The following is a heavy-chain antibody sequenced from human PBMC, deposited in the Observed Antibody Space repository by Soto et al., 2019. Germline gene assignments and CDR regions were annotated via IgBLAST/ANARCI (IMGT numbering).Heavy chain of an antibody. J-gene: IGHJ4*02. D-gene: IGHD1-7*01. CDR1: GGSFSGYY. CDR3: ARKGRGWNYDY. V-gene: IGHV4-34*01. CDR2: INHSGST. Sequence: SETLSLTCAVYGGSFSGYYWSWIRQPPGKGLECIGEINHSGSTNYNPSLKSRVTISVDTSKNQFSLQMSSVTAADPAVYYCARKGRGWNYDYWGQGTLVTVST.